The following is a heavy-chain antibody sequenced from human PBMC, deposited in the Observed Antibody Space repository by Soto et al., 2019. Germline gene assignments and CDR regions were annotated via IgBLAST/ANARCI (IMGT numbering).Heavy chain of an antibody. D-gene: IGHD3-3*01. CDR2: IYYTGST. Sequence: QVQLQESGPGLVKPSQTLSLTCTVTGGSISSGNSYWSWIRQHPGKGLEWIGYIYYTGSTHYNPSLGSRVTMSVDTSENQCSLKLTSVTVAATAIYYCSRCRSYGLRPPSTIFDNWGQVTLVTVSS. CDR1: GGSISSGNSY. V-gene: IGHV4-31*03. J-gene: IGHJ4*02. CDR3: SRCRSYGLRPPSTIFDN.